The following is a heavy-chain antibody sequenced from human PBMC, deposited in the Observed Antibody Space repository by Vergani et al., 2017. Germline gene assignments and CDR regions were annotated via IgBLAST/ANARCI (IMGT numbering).Heavy chain of an antibody. V-gene: IGHV3-66*02. CDR2: INIGGRT. CDR3: ARGMTTETTDLDGFDI. CDR1: SFSVSSHY. J-gene: IGHJ3*02. Sequence: LVESGGGLVQPGGSLRLSCAASSFSVSSHYMTWVRQAPGTGLEWVSTINIGGRTPYADSVKGRLTLTRDDSKNTLHLQMNSLRPEDTAVYYCARGMTTETTDLDGFDIWGQGTMVSVSS. D-gene: IGHD4-17*01.